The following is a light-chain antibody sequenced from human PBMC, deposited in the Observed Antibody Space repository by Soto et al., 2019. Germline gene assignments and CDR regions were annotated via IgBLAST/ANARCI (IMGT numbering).Light chain of an antibody. CDR2: DAS. J-gene: IGKJ2*01. CDR1: QSISNW. CDR3: QQYNTYST. V-gene: IGKV1-5*01. Sequence: DIQMTKFPSTLSASVRDRVTITCRASQSISNWLAWYQQKPGKTPKLLIYDASSLKSGVPSRFSGSGSGTEFTLTISSLQPDDVATYYCQQYNTYSTFGQGTKVE.